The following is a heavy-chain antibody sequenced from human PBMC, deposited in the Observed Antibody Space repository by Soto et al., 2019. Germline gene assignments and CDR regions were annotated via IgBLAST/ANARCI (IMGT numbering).Heavy chain of an antibody. V-gene: IGHV1-8*01. Sequence: ASVKVSCKASGYSFTSLDINWVRQTTGQGLEWMGWMQPSSGRTGYAQKFQGRVTMTRDTSINTAYMELSSLTSDDTAFYYCARGADAMLSPNFDYWSQGSLVTVSS. CDR1: GYSFTSLD. CDR2: MQPSSGRT. J-gene: IGHJ4*02. D-gene: IGHD2-8*01. CDR3: ARGADAMLSPNFDY.